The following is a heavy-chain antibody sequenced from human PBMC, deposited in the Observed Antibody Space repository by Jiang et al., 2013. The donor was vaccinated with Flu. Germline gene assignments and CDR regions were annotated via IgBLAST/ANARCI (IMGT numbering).Heavy chain of an antibody. Sequence: TCTVSGGSISSSSYYWGWIRQPPGKGLEWIGSIYYSGSTYYNPSLKSRVTISVDTSKNQFSLKLSSVTAADTAVYYCARLYSSSWYYFDYWGQGTLVTVSS. D-gene: IGHD6-13*01. J-gene: IGHJ4*02. CDR3: ARLYSSSWYYFDY. V-gene: IGHV4-39*01. CDR2: IYYSGST. CDR1: GGSISSSSYY.